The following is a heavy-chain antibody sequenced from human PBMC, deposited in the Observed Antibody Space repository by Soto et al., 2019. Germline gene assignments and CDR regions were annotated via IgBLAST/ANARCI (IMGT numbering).Heavy chain of an antibody. V-gene: IGHV3-23*01. CDR1: GFTFSSYA. CDR2: ISGSGGST. D-gene: IGHD2-15*01. J-gene: IGHJ4*02. Sequence: EVQLLESGGGLVQPGGSLRVSCAASGFTFSSYAMSWVRQAPGKGLEWVSAISGSGGSTYYADSVKGRFTISRDNSKNTLYLQMNSLRAEDTAVYYCAKDDCSGGSCYQEDYWGQGTLVTVSS. CDR3: AKDDCSGGSCYQEDY.